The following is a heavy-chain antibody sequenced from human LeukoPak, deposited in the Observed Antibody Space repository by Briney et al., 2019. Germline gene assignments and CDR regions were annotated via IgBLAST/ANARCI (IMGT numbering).Heavy chain of an antibody. J-gene: IGHJ2*01. V-gene: IGHV3-9*01. Sequence: GGSLRLSCAASGFTFDDYVIHWVRQPPGKGLEWVSGFRWNSGDIVYADSVKGRFTISRDNAKNSLYLQMNSLRAEDTAVYYCARDSTMIVVVNNWYFDLWGRGTLVTVSS. CDR1: GFTFDDYV. CDR3: ARDSTMIVVVNNWYFDL. CDR2: FRWNSGDI. D-gene: IGHD3-22*01.